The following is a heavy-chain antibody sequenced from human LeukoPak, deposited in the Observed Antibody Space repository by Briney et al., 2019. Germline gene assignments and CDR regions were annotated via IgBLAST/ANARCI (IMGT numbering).Heavy chain of an antibody. Sequence: GGTLRLSCAASGFTFRRYWMSWVRQAPGRGLEWVADIKQDGTQKYYVDSVGGRLTFSRHNVKNSLYLPMNSVRGEDRAVYYCARDCGSDCSQAFDIWGQGTMVTVSS. D-gene: IGHD2-21*02. J-gene: IGHJ3*02. CDR2: IKQDGTQK. CDR3: ARDCGSDCSQAFDI. CDR1: GFTFRRYW. V-gene: IGHV3-7*05.